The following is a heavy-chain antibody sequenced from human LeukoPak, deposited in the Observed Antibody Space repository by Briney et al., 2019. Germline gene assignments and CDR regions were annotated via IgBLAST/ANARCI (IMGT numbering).Heavy chain of an antibody. V-gene: IGHV1-46*01. D-gene: IGHD3-22*01. CDR3: ARAPRDYYDSSGHFDY. CDR1: GYTFTSYY. CDR2: INPSAGST. Sequence: ASVKVSCKASGYTFTSYYMHWVRQAPGQGLEWMGIINPSAGSTSYAQKFQGRVTMTRDTSTSTVYMELSSLRSEDTAVYYCARAPRDYYDSSGHFDYWGQGTLVTVSS. J-gene: IGHJ4*02.